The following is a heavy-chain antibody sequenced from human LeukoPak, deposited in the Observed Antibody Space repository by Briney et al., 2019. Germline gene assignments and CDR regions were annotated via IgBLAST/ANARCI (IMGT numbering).Heavy chain of an antibody. CDR3: AKLPLLYGSSGYFDY. V-gene: IGHV3-23*01. D-gene: IGHD3-22*01. CDR1: GFTFSRYA. J-gene: IGHJ4*02. Sequence: GGSLRLSCAASGFTFSRYAMSWVRQAPGKGLEWVSSISAVSGSTWYQDSVKGRFTISRDNSKNTLFVQMDSLRAEDTAVYYCAKLPLLYGSSGYFDYWGQGTLVTVSS. CDR2: ISAVSGST.